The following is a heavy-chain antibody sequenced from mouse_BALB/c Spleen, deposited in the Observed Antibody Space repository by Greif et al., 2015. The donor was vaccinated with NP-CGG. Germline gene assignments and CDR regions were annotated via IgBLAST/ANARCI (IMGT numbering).Heavy chain of an antibody. Sequence: EVHLVESGGGLVKLGGSLQLSCATSGFTFSSYYMPRGPQTPEKRLELVASIKRNGVSTYYPVTVKGRFTISRDNAKNTLCLQMSSLKSEDTALYYCARHGNYAMDYWGQGTSVTVSS. J-gene: IGHJ4*01. CDR2: IKRNGVST. CDR3: ARHGNYAMDY. CDR1: GFTFSSYY. V-gene: IGHV5-6-2*01. D-gene: IGHD1-1*02.